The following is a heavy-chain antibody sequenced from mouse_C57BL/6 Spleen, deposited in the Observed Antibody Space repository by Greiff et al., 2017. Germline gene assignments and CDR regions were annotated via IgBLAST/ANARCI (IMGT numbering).Heavy chain of an antibody. D-gene: IGHD3-3*01. V-gene: IGHV1-52*01. Sequence: QVQLQQPGAELVRPGSSVKLSCKASGYTFTSYWMHWVKQRPIQGLEWIGNIDPSDSETHYNQKFKDKATLTVDKSSSTAYMQLSSLTSEDSAVDYCARLIGRGEYAMDYWGQGTSVTVSS. CDR1: GYTFTSYW. CDR2: IDPSDSET. CDR3: ARLIGRGEYAMDY. J-gene: IGHJ4*01.